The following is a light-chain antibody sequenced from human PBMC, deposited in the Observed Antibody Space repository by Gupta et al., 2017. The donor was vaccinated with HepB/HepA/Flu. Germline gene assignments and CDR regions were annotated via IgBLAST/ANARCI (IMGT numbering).Light chain of an antibody. Sequence: DVVLTQSPLSLPVTLGQPASISCRSSQSLVFSDGNTFLHWFKQRPGQSPRRLLYQVSKRDSGVPERFSGSGSGTDFTLRISRVEAEDVAIYYCVQGTHWPTFGGGTKVEIK. CDR1: QSLVFSDGNTF. J-gene: IGKJ4*01. CDR3: VQGTHWPT. V-gene: IGKV2-30*01. CDR2: QVS.